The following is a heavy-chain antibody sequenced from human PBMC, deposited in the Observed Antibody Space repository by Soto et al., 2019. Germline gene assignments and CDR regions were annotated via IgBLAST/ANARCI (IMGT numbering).Heavy chain of an antibody. J-gene: IGHJ4*02. CDR2: IYYSGIT. Sequence: SETLSSTCTVSSCSVSSGGYYWSWIRQHPGKGLEWIGYIYYSGITYYNPSLKSRVTISVDTSKNQFSLKLSSVTAADTAVYYCARWPQLEPRFDYWGQGTLVTVSS. D-gene: IGHD1-1*01. CDR3: ARWPQLEPRFDY. CDR1: SCSVSSGGYY. V-gene: IGHV4-31*03.